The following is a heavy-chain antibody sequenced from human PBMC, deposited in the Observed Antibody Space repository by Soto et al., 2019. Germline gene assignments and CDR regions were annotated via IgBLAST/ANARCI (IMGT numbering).Heavy chain of an antibody. D-gene: IGHD1-1*01. CDR2: MSHSGGT. CDR3: ARVERGTATTVVDAFDI. CDR1: GGFVSSGSYY. V-gene: IGHV4-34*01. Sequence: QVQLQQWGAGLLKPSETLSLTCAVYGGFVSSGSYYCSWIRQPPGKGLEWIGEMSHSGGTHFNPSLRLRVTISVDTSKNQFSLQMTSVTAADTALYYCARVERGTATTVVDAFDIWGPGTMVTVSS. J-gene: IGHJ3*02.